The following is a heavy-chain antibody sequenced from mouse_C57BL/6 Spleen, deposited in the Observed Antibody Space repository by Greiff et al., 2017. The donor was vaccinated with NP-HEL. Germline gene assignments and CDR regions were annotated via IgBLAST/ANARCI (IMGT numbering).Heavy chain of an antibody. J-gene: IGHJ4*01. CDR1: GFSFNTYA. V-gene: IGHV10-1*01. D-gene: IGHD1-1*01. CDR2: IRSKSNNYAT. Sequence: EVKLMESGGGLVQPKGSLKLSCAASGFSFNTYAMNWVRQAPGKGLEWVARIRSKSNNYATYYADSVKDRFTISRDDSESMLYLQMNNLKTEDTAMYYCVRHDYGSRGGPMDYWGQGTSVTVSS. CDR3: VRHDYGSRGGPMDY.